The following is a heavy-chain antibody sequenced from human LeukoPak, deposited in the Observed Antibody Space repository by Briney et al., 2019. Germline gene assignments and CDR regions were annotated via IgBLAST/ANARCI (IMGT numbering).Heavy chain of an antibody. CDR3: ARGARASDY. CDR1: GFTFSDYY. CDR2: ISGSGSDT. J-gene: IGHJ4*02. D-gene: IGHD3-10*01. V-gene: IGHV3-11*05. Sequence: PGGSLRLSCAASGFTFSDYYMSWIRQAPGKGLEWISYISGSGSDTNYADSVMGRFTISRDNAKNSLYLQMNSLRAEDTAVYYCARGARASDYWGQGTLVTVSS.